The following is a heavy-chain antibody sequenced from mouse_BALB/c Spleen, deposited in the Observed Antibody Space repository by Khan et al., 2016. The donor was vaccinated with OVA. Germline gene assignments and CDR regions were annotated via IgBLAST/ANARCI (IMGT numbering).Heavy chain of an antibody. V-gene: IGHV3-2*02. J-gene: IGHJ4*01. Sequence: VQLKASGPGLVKPSQSLSLTCTVTGYSITSDYAWNWIRQFPGNKLEWMGYISYSGSTNYNPALKSRISITRDTSKNQFFLQLNSVTTEDTATYYCARDGSRYNYAMDYWGQGTSVTVSS. CDR1: GYSITSDYA. CDR3: ARDGSRYNYAMDY. D-gene: IGHD2-3*01. CDR2: ISYSGST.